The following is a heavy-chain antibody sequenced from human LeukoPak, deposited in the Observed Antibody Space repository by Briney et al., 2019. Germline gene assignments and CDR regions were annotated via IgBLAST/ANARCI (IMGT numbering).Heavy chain of an antibody. CDR2: IYYSGGT. CDR1: GDSISSSSYY. CDR3: ARKGYSISWYSP. V-gene: IGHV4-39*07. J-gene: IGHJ5*02. Sequence: SETLSLTCTVSGDSISSSSYYWGWIRQPPGKGLEWIGSIYYSGGTSYNPSLKSRVTISLDTSKNQFSLKLTSVTAADTAVYYCARKGYSISWYSPWGQGTLVTVSS. D-gene: IGHD6-13*01.